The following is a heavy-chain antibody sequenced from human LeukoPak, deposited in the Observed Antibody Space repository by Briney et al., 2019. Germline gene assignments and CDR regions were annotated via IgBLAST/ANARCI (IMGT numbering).Heavy chain of an antibody. V-gene: IGHV3-23*01. CDR2: ISGSGGST. D-gene: IGHD3-10*01. CDR1: GFTFSSYA. J-gene: IGHJ6*02. CDR3: AKDLSPLLRFGRSHYGMDV. Sequence: PGGSLRLSCAASGFTFSSYAMSWVRQAPGKGLEWVSAISGSGGSTYYADSVKGRFTISRDNSKNTLYLQMNSLRAEDTAVYYCAKDLSPLLRFGRSHYGMDVWGQGTTVTVSS.